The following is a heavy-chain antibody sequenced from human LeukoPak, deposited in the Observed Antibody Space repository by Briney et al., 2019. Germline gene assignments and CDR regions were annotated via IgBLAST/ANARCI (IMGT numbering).Heavy chain of an antibody. D-gene: IGHD4-23*01. Sequence: PGGSLRLSCAASGFTFSSYWMHWVRQAPGQGLVWVSRINTDGSSTSYADSVKGRFTISSDNAKNTLDLQMNSLRAEDTAMYYCARDKYGGNSNAFDIWGQGTMVTVSS. V-gene: IGHV3-74*01. CDR2: INTDGSST. CDR3: ARDKYGGNSNAFDI. CDR1: GFTFSSYW. J-gene: IGHJ3*02.